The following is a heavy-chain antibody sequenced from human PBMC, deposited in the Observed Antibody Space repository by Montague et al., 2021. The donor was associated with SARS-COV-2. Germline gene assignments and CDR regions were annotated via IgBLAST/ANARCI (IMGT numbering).Heavy chain of an antibody. CDR1: GFTFSSYA. D-gene: IGHD4-17*01. Sequence: SLRLSCAASGFTFSSYAMHWVRQAPGKGLEWVAVISYDGSNKYYADSVKGRFTISRDNSKNTLYLQMNSLRAEDTAVYYCARDDPMTTNDYWGQETLVTVSS. CDR2: ISYDGSNK. CDR3: ARDDPMTTNDY. J-gene: IGHJ4*02. V-gene: IGHV3-30*04.